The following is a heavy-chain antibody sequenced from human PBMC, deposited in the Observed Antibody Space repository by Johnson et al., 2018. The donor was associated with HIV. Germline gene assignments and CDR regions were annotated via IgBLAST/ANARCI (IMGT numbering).Heavy chain of an antibody. Sequence: MLLVESGGGVVRPGGSLRLSCAASGFTFDDYAMHWVRQAPGKGLEWVSVIYSGGSTYYADSVKGRFTISRDNSKNTLYLQMNSLRAEDTAVYYCATYYYDSSGYSYAFDIWGQGTMVTVSS. CDR1: GFTFDDYA. D-gene: IGHD3-22*01. CDR3: ATYYYDSSGYSYAFDI. J-gene: IGHJ3*02. CDR2: IYSGGST. V-gene: IGHV3-23*03.